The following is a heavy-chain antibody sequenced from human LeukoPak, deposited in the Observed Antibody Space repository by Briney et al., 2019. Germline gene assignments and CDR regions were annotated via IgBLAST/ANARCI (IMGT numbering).Heavy chain of an antibody. CDR3: ARDDSSGYYPLGY. Sequence: GASVKVSCKVSGYTLTELSMHWVRQAPGKGLEWMGGFDPEDGETIYAQKFQGRVTITRDTSASTAYMELSSLRSEDTAVYYCARDDSSGYYPLGYWGQGTLVTVSS. CDR2: FDPEDGET. V-gene: IGHV1-24*01. CDR1: GYTLTELS. J-gene: IGHJ4*02. D-gene: IGHD3-22*01.